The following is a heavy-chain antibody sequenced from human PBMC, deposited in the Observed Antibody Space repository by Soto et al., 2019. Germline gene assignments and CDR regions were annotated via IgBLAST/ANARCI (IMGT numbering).Heavy chain of an antibody. CDR2: IYYSGST. CDR1: GGSISSSSYY. CDR3: AVDTDIGQPLNFDY. D-gene: IGHD5-18*01. J-gene: IGHJ4*02. V-gene: IGHV4-39*01. Sequence: SETLSLTCTVSGGSISSSSYYWGWIRQPPGKGLEWIGSIYYSGSTYYNPSLKSRVTISVDTSKNQFSLKLSSVTAADTAVYYCAVDTDIGQPLNFDYWGQGTLVTVSS.